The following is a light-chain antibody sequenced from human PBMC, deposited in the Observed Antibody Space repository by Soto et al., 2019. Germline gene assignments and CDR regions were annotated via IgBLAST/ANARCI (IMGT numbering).Light chain of an antibody. J-gene: IGKJ2*01. V-gene: IGKV1-5*03. Sequence: DIEMTQSPSTLSASVGERVTITCRASQSISSSLAWYQQKPGQAPKLLIYSASSIESGVPSRFSGSGSGTEFTLTISSLQPDDFATYYCQQYNSYLDTFGQGTKLEIK. CDR2: SAS. CDR3: QQYNSYLDT. CDR1: QSISSS.